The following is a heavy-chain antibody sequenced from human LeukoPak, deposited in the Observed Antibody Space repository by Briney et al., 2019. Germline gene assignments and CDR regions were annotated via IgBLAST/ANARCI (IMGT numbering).Heavy chain of an antibody. V-gene: IGHV1-18*01. D-gene: IGHD3-10*01. CDR2: ISANNGNT. CDR3: ARDLSVPVLLWIGDSPFGY. J-gene: IGHJ4*02. CDR1: GYTFTSYG. Sequence: ASVKVSCTASGYTFTSYGISWVRQAPGQGLEWMGWISANNGNTNYAQKLQGRVTMTTDTSTSTAYMELRSLRSDDTAVYYCARDLSVPVLLWIGDSPFGYWGQGTLVTVSS.